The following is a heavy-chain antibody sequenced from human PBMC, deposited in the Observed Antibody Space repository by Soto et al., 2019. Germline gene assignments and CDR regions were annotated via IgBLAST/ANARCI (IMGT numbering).Heavy chain of an antibody. CDR3: ARTYSDTSPIIDF. V-gene: IGHV1-2*06. D-gene: IGHD5-12*01. J-gene: IGHJ4*02. Sequence: QVQLLQSGAEVKKPGASVRVSCKASGYSFVGYFIHWVRQAPGQGLEWMGRIKPRSGGTNYAQKFHGRLTMTRDTSISTAYMDVNSLRSDDTAVYYWARTYSDTSPIIDFWGQGTLVTVSS. CDR1: GYSFVGYF. CDR2: IKPRSGGT.